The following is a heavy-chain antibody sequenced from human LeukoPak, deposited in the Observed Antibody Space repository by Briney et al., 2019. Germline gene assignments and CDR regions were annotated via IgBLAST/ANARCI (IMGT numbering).Heavy chain of an antibody. D-gene: IGHD6-19*01. CDR1: GYTFTIYD. V-gene: IGHV1-8*01. Sequence: ASVKVSFKASGYTFTIYDINWVRQATGQGLEWMGWMNPNSGNTGYAQKFQGRVTMTRNTSISTAYMELSSLRSEDTAVYYCARGQGSGWYHYYYGMDVWGQGTTVTVSS. CDR2: MNPNSGNT. CDR3: ARGQGSGWYHYYYGMDV. J-gene: IGHJ6*02.